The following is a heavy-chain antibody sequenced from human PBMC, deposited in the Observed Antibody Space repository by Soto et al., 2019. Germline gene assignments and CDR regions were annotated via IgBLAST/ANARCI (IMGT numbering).Heavy chain of an antibody. J-gene: IGHJ6*02. D-gene: IGHD3-10*01. CDR3: ATCRRITMVRGVLRYYYGMDV. CDR1: GYTLTELS. Sequence: ASVKVSCKVSGYTLTELSMHWVRQAPGKGLEWMGGFDPEDGETIYAQKFQGRVTMTEDTSTDTAYMELSSLRSEDTAVYYCATCRRITMVRGVLRYYYGMDVWGQGTTVTVSS. V-gene: IGHV1-24*01. CDR2: FDPEDGET.